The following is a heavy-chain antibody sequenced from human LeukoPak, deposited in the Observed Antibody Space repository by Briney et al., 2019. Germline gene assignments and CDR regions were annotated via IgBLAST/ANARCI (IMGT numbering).Heavy chain of an antibody. V-gene: IGHV3-21*01. J-gene: IGHJ3*02. CDR2: ISSSSSYI. D-gene: IGHD7-27*01. CDR1: GFTFSSYT. CDR3: ARDTPPWGI. Sequence: GGSLRLSCAASGFTFSSYTMNWVRQAPGKGLEWVSSISSSSSYIYYADSMKGRFTISRDNAKNSLYLQMNSLRAEDTAVYYCARDTPPWGIWGQGTMVTVSS.